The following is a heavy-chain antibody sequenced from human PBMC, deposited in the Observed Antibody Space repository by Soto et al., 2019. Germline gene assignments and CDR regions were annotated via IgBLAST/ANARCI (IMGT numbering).Heavy chain of an antibody. D-gene: IGHD2-15*01. CDR2: ISITGNYK. V-gene: IGHV3-21*01. J-gene: IGHJ4*02. CDR3: ASRRLGYCTGGTCPEF. CDR1: GFTFSSFN. Sequence: EVQLVESGGGLVKPGGSLRLSCAASGFTFSSFNMDWVRQAPGKGLERVSSISITGNYKYYADSLKGRFTISRDNAQNLLFLQMDSLRPEDTAVYYCASRRLGYCTGGTCPEFWGQGTLVTVTS.